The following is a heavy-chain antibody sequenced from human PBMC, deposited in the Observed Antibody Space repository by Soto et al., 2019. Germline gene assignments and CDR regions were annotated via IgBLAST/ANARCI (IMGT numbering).Heavy chain of an antibody. Sequence: QVQLVESGGGVVQPGRSLRLSCAASGFTFSSYAMHWVRQAPGKGLEWVAVISYDGSNKYYADSVKGRFTISSDNSKNTLYRQMNSLRAEDTAVYYCARAHSSSSGWFDPWGQGTLVTVSS. V-gene: IGHV3-30-3*01. CDR2: ISYDGSNK. CDR3: ARAHSSSSGWFDP. J-gene: IGHJ5*02. CDR1: GFTFSSYA. D-gene: IGHD6-6*01.